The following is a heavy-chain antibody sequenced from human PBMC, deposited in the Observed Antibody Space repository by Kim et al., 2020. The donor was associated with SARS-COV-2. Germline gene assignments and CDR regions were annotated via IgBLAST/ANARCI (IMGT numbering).Heavy chain of an antibody. D-gene: IGHD1-26*01. Sequence: DPVKDRFTISRDNYKNTLYLQMNSLIAEDTAVYYCASDGAIVGATSAFDIWGQGTMVTVSS. V-gene: IGHV3-30*01. J-gene: IGHJ3*02. CDR3: ASDGAIVGATSAFDI.